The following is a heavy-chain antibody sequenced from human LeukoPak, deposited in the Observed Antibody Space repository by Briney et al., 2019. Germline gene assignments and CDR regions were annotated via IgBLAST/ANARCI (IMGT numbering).Heavy chain of an antibody. J-gene: IGHJ5*02. Sequence: RPSETLSLTCAVSGASISRHYWSWIRQPPGKGLEGIGYTSTSGRTNYNPALKSRVTISGDTSKNQFSLRLTSLAAADTAVYYCARHRENSYESSHMGFDPWGPGTLVTVSS. D-gene: IGHD3-22*01. V-gene: IGHV4-4*09. CDR3: ARHRENSYESSHMGFDP. CDR2: TSTSGRT. CDR1: GASISRHY.